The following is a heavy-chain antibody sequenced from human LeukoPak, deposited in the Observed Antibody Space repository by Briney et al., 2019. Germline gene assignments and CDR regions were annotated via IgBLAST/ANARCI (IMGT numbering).Heavy chain of an antibody. CDR3: ARDSGSYPHGFAP. V-gene: IGHV4-59*01. D-gene: IGHD1-26*01. J-gene: IGHJ5*02. Sequence: SETLSLTCNLPGGSIMSYYWYWMRQPPRKGLEWIGYIFYSGITNYNPSLKSRVTISVDTSKKQFSLKLTSVTAADTAVYYCARDSGSYPHGFAPGGQGTLVTVSS. CDR2: IFYSGIT. CDR1: GGSIMSYY.